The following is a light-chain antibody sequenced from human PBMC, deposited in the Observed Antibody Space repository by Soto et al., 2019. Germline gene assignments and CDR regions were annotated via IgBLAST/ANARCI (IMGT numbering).Light chain of an antibody. J-gene: IGKJ3*01. CDR1: QDISSY. V-gene: IGKV1-8*01. CDR2: AAS. CDR3: QQYYSSPLT. Sequence: AVRMTQSPSSFSASTGDRVTITCRASQDISSYLAWYQQKPGKAPKLLIYAASTLQSGVPSRFSGSGSQTDFTLTISWLQSEDFATYYCQQYYSSPLTFGPGTKVDLK.